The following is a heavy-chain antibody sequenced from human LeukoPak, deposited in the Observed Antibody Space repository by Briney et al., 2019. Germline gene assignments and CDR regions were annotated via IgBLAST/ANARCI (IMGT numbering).Heavy chain of an antibody. CDR1: GFTFSSYG. V-gene: IGHV3-30*18. Sequence: PGGSLRLSCAASGFTFSSYGMHWVRQAPGKGLEWVAVISHDGSNKYYADSVKGRFTISRDNSKNTLYLQMNSLRAEDTAVYYCAKDLFYDFWSGSSSYGMDVWGQGTTATVSS. J-gene: IGHJ6*02. CDR2: ISHDGSNK. CDR3: AKDLFYDFWSGSSSYGMDV. D-gene: IGHD3-3*01.